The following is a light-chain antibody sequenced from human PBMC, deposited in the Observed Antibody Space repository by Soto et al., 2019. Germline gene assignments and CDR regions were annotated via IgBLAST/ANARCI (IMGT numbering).Light chain of an antibody. V-gene: IGLV8-61*01. Sequence: QTVVTQEPSFSVSPGGTVTLTCGLTSGSVSTDYHPSWYQQTPGQAPRRLIYNTNTRSSGVPDRFSGSILGSKAALTIAGAQADDECDYYCILYMPSDVWVFGGGTKVTVL. J-gene: IGLJ3*02. CDR3: ILYMPSDVWV. CDR2: NTN. CDR1: SGSVSTDYH.